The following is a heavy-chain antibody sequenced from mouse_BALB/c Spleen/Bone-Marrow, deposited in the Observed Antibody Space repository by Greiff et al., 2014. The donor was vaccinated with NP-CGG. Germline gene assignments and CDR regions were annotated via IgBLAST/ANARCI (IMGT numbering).Heavy chain of an antibody. J-gene: IGHJ4*01. V-gene: IGHV1-80*01. CDR2: IYPGDGDT. CDR1: GYAFSSYW. CDR3: ARGVPMDY. Sequence: VQLQQSGAELVRPGSSVKISCKASGYAFSSYWMNWEKQRPGQGLEWIGQIYPGDGDTNYNGKFKGKATLTADKSSSTAYMQLSSLTSEDSAVYFCARGVPMDYWGQGTSVTVSS.